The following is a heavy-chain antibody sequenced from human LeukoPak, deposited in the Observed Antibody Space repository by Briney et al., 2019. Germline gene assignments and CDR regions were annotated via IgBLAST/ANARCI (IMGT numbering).Heavy chain of an antibody. V-gene: IGHV3-7*04. CDR2: IKQDGSEK. J-gene: IGHJ4*02. Sequence: GGSLRLSCAASRFSFSTYCMSWVRQAPGKGLEWVANIKQDGSEKYYVDSVKGRFTISRDNAQNSLYLQMNSLRAEDTAVYYWTREEEYYDILTGNYYYFDYWGRGTLVTVSS. CDR3: TREEEYYDILTGNYYYFDY. D-gene: IGHD3-9*01. CDR1: RFSFSTYC.